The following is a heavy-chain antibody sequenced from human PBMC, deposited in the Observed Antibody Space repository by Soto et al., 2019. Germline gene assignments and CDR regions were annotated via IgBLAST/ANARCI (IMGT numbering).Heavy chain of an antibody. CDR1: GLTFSSYG. CDR2: ISYDGSNK. J-gene: IGHJ4*02. Sequence: GGSLRLSWAASGLTFSSYGMRWVRQATGKGLEWVAVISYDGSNKYYADSVKGRFTISRDNSKNTLYLQMNSLRAEDTAVYYCARGRENYSYFDYWGQGIVVTVSS. V-gene: IGHV3-30*03. D-gene: IGHD1-26*01. CDR3: ARGRENYSYFDY.